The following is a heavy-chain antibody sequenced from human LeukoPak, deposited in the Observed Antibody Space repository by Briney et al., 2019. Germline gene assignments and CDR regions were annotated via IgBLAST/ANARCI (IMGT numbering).Heavy chain of an antibody. CDR2: IYTSGCT. J-gene: IGHJ3*02. D-gene: IGHD2-15*01. V-gene: IGHV4-4*07. CDR1: GGSISSEY. Sequence: SETLSLTRTVSGGSISSEYWSWFQQPAGRGLDWIGCIYTSGCTNYKPSLKSRVTMSVDTCKIQFSLKLSSETAADTAVYYCARVRVGSGRPTLHDAFDIWGQGTMVTVSA. CDR3: ARVRVGSGRPTLHDAFDI.